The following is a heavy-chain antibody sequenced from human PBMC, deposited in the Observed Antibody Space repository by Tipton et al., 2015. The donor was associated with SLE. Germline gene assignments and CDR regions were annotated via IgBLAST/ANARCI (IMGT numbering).Heavy chain of an antibody. J-gene: IGHJ3*01. D-gene: IGHD2-2*01. Sequence: TLSLTCAVYGGSFSVHYWSWSWIRQPPGKGLEWIGEIDHSRNTNYNPSLKSRVTISIDTSKSQFSLKLSSVTVADTAVYFCAGDGSTRDAFDVWGQGTMVTVSS. CDR1: GGSFSVHY. CDR2: IDHSRNT. V-gene: IGHV4-34*01. CDR3: AGDGSTRDAFDV.